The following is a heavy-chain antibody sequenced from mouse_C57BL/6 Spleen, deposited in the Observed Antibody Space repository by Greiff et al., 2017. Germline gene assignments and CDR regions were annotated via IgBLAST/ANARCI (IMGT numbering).Heavy chain of an antibody. CDR2: INPNNGGT. D-gene: IGHD2-2*01. V-gene: IGHV1-26*01. CDR1: GYTFTDYY. Sequence: VQLQQSGPELVKPGASVKISCKASGYTFTDYYMNWVKQSHGKSLEWIGDINPNNGGTSYNQKFKGKATLTVDKSSSTAYMELRSLTSEDSAVYYCARGSMVTPYMDYWGQGTSVTVSS. J-gene: IGHJ4*01. CDR3: ARGSMVTPYMDY.